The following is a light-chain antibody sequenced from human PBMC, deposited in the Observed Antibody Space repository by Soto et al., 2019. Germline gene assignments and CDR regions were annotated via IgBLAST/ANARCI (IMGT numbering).Light chain of an antibody. CDR1: SSDVGGYNY. V-gene: IGLV2-14*01. CDR3: SSYTSSSTLGV. J-gene: IGLJ2*01. CDR2: DVS. Sequence: QSALTQPASVSGSPGQSITISCTGTSSDVGGYNYVSWYQQHPGKAPKLMFYDVSNRPSGVSNRFSGSKSGNTASLTISGLQAEDEADYYCSSYTSSSTLGVFGGGTKLT.